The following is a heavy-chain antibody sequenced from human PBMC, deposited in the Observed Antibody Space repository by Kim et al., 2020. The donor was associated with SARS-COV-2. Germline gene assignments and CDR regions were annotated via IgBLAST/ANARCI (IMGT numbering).Heavy chain of an antibody. CDR3: ARVGWMWLPDKPFDY. J-gene: IGHJ4*02. Sequence: ASVKVSCKASGYTFTSYDINWVRQATGQGLEWLGWMNPNSGNTGYAQKFQGRVTMTRNTSISTAYMELSSLRSEDTAVYYCARVGWMWLPDKPFDYWGQGTLVTVPS. V-gene: IGHV1-8*01. CDR2: MNPNSGNT. D-gene: IGHD3-22*01. CDR1: GYTFTSYD.